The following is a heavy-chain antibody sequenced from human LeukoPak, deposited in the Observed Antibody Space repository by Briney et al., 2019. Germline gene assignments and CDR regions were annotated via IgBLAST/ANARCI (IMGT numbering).Heavy chain of an antibody. D-gene: IGHD3-22*01. V-gene: IGHV3-66*01. CDR2: IYSGGST. J-gene: IGHJ4*02. Sequence: HPGGSLRLSCAASGFRFSDFTMTWVRQAPGKGLEWVSVIYSGGSTYYADSVKGRFTISRDNSKNTLYLQMNSLRAEDTAVYYCARDMPVGGGYYHDYWGQGTLVTVSS. CDR3: ARDMPVGGGYYHDY. CDR1: GFRFSDFT.